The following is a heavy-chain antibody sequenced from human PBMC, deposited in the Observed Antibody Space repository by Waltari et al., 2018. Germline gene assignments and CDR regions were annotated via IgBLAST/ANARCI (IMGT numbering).Heavy chain of an antibody. D-gene: IGHD7-27*01. CDR3: ARQWNWGSVHYFDY. CDR2: MYYSGST. J-gene: IGHJ4*02. Sequence: QVQLQESGPGLVKPSEPLSLPCTVSGGSIRSFYWSWIRQPPGKGLEWIGYMYYSGSTNYNPSLKSRVTISVDTSKNQFSLKLSSVTATDTAVYYCARQWNWGSVHYFDYWGQGTLVTVSS. CDR1: GGSIRSFY. V-gene: IGHV4-59*08.